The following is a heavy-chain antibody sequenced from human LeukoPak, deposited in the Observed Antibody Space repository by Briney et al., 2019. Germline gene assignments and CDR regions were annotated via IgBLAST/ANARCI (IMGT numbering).Heavy chain of an antibody. Sequence: GGSLRLSCAASGFTFSTYWMNWVRQSPGKGLEWVASIKPDGSEKYYVDSVKGRFTISRDNAKNSLFLQMNSLRAEDTAVYYCAKRSSTSCYGHFDYWGQGTLVTVSS. D-gene: IGHD2-2*01. CDR2: IKPDGSEK. CDR3: AKRSSTSCYGHFDY. V-gene: IGHV3-7*03. J-gene: IGHJ4*02. CDR1: GFTFSTYW.